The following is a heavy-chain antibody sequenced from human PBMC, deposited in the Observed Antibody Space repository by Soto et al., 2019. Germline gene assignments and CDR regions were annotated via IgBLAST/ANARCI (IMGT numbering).Heavy chain of an antibody. V-gene: IGHV1-18*01. CDR2: ISAYNGKN. D-gene: IGHD2-15*01. CDR1: GYTLTTYG. J-gene: IGHJ4*02. CDR3: ARGPPTSCSGGSCYSHYFDY. Sequence: QVQLVQSGAEVKKPGASMKVSCKASGYTLTTYGISWVRQAPGQGLEWMGWISAYNGKNNYAQKFQGRVTLTTDTSTSTAYMELRRLRSDDTAVYYCARGPPTSCSGGSCYSHYFDYWGQGTLVTVSS.